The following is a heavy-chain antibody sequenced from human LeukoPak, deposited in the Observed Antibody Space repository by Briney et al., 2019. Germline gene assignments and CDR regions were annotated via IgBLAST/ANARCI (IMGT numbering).Heavy chain of an antibody. J-gene: IGHJ4*02. CDR3: ARGPMSGYFPLLY. CDR1: GYSFPRNG. D-gene: IGHD3-3*01. Sequence: GASVKVSCKPSGYSFPRNGISWVRQAPGQGLEWMGWISANSGNTNYAQKFQDRVTLTTDTSTSTAYMELRSLRSDDTAVYYCARGPMSGYFPLLYWGQGTLVTVSS. CDR2: ISANSGNT. V-gene: IGHV1-18*01.